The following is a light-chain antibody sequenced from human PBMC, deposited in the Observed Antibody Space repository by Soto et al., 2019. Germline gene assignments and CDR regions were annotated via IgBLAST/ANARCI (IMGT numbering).Light chain of an antibody. Sequence: DIQMTQSPSSLSASVGDRVTITCQASQDISNYLNWYQQKPGKAPKFLIYDASNLERGVPSRFSGRGSGTDFTFTISSLQPEDIGTYYCQQYDNLAFTFGQGTKLEIK. J-gene: IGKJ2*01. CDR1: QDISNY. CDR2: DAS. V-gene: IGKV1-33*01. CDR3: QQYDNLAFT.